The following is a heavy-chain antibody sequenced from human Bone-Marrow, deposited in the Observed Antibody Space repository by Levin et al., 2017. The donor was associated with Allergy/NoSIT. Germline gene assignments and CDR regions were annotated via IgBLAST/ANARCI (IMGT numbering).Heavy chain of an antibody. J-gene: IGHJ4*02. CDR2: IYSVGST. Sequence: GESLKISCAASGFTVNNNYMTWVRQAPGKGLEWVSLIYSVGSTYYADSVKGRFTISRDSSKNTVYLQMNNLRAEDTAMYYCARNVPVTDLGYWGQGTLVTVSS. CDR1: GFTVNNNY. CDR3: ARNVPVTDLGY. V-gene: IGHV3-53*01. D-gene: IGHD3-10*02.